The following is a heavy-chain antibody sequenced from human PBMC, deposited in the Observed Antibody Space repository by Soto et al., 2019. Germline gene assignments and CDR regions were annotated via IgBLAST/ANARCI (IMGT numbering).Heavy chain of an antibody. V-gene: IGHV1-69*01. CDR1: GGTFSSYA. J-gene: IGHJ6*02. Sequence: QVQLVQSGAEVKKPGSSVKVSCKASGGTFSSYAISWVRQAPGQGLEWMGGIIPIFGTVNYAQKFQGRVTITADESTNTAYMELSSLRSEDTAVYYCARERYCSSTSCYTFYYYGMDVWGQGTTVTVSS. CDR2: IIPIFGTV. CDR3: ARERYCSSTSCYTFYYYGMDV. D-gene: IGHD2-2*02.